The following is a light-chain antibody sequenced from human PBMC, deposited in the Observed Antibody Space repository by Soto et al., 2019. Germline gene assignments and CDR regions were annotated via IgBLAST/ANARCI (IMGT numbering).Light chain of an antibody. J-gene: IGKJ5*01. Sequence: EIVITQSPATLSVSPGERATLSCRASQSVSSNLAWYQQKPGQAPRLLIYGASTRETGIPARFSGSGAGTEFTLTISSLQSEDFAIDSCQQYNNSTPTFGQGTRLEIK. CDR2: GAS. V-gene: IGKV3-15*01. CDR1: QSVSSN. CDR3: QQYNNSTPT.